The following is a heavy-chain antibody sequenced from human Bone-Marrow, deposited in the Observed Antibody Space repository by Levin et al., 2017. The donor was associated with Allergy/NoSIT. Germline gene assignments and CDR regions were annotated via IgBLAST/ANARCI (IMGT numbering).Heavy chain of an antibody. CDR1: GGSFSGYY. CDR2: INHSGST. V-gene: IGHV4-34*01. CDR3: ELTYYYDSSGYYEPGDY. Sequence: SQTLSLTCAVYGGSFSGYYWSWIRQPPGKGLEWIGEINHSGSTNYNPSLKSRVTISVDTSKNQFSLKLSSVTAADTAVYYCELTYYYDSSGYYEPGDYWGQGTLVTVSS. J-gene: IGHJ4*02. D-gene: IGHD3-22*01.